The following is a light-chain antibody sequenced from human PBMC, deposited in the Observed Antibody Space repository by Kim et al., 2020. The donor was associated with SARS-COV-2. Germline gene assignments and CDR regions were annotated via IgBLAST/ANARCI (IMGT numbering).Light chain of an antibody. J-gene: IGLJ2*01. V-gene: IGLV2-8*01. CDR2: EVS. Sequence: QSVLTQPPSASGSPGQSVTISCTGTSGDVGYYNYVSWYQHHPGKAPKLMIYEVSKWPSGVPDRFSGSKSGNTASLTVSGLQAEDEADYYCSSYAGSPRVVFGGGTQLTVL. CDR1: SGDVGYYNY. CDR3: SSYAGSPRVV.